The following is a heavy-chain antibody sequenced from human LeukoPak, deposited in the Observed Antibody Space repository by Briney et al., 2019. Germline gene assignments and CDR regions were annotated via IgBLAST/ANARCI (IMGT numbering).Heavy chain of an antibody. V-gene: IGHV3-48*02. D-gene: IGHD2-15*01. CDR3: AIVVVTNYGMDV. Sequence: GGSLGLSCAASGLTFSDYTVNWVRQAPGKGLEWISNIYSGAGPKYYADSVKGRFTISRDNAENSVSLQMSSLRDEDTAVYYCAIVVVTNYGMDVWGQGTTVTVSS. CDR1: GLTFSDYT. J-gene: IGHJ6*02. CDR2: IYSGAGPK.